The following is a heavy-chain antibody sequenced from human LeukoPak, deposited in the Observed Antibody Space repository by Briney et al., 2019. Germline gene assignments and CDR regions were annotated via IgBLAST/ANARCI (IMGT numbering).Heavy chain of an antibody. J-gene: IGHJ4*02. CDR2: IWYDGSNK. CDR1: GFTFSSYG. D-gene: IGHD4-17*01. Sequence: GGSLRLSCAASGFTFSSYGMHWVRQAPGKGLEWVAVIWYDGSNKYYADSVKGRFTISRDNSKNTLYLQMNSLRAEDTAVYYCAKDLKARVTTTDYWGQGTLVTVSP. CDR3: AKDLKARVTTTDY. V-gene: IGHV3-33*06.